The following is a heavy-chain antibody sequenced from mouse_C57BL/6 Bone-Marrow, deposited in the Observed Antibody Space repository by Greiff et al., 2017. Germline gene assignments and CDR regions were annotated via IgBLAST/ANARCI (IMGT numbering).Heavy chain of an antibody. V-gene: IGHV1-78*01. J-gene: IGHJ2*01. CDR1: GYTFTDHT. D-gene: IGHD2-1*01. Sequence: VQLQQSDAELVKPGASVKISCKASGYTFTDHTIHWMKQRPEQGLEWIGYIYPRDGSTKYNEKFKGKATLTVEKSSSTVYLELSRLTSEDSAVYYCARCGNYGGYYFDYWGQGTTLTVSS. CDR3: ARCGNYGGYYFDY. CDR2: IYPRDGST.